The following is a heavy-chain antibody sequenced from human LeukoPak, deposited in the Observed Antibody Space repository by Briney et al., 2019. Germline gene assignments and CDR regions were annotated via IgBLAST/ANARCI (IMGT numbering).Heavy chain of an antibody. Sequence: GGSLRLSCAASGFSLINYWMHWVRQAPGKGLEWVSRVNNDGSGTKYADFVEGRFTISRDNAKNILYLQMNSLRAEDTAVYYCVRDGDTVPLPFDYWGQGTLVTVTA. CDR1: GFSLINYW. D-gene: IGHD2-8*02. V-gene: IGHV3-74*01. CDR3: VRDGDTVPLPFDY. CDR2: VNNDGSGT. J-gene: IGHJ4*02.